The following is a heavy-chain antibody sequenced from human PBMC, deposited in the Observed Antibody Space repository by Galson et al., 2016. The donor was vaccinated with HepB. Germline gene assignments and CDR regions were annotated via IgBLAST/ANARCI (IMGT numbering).Heavy chain of an antibody. Sequence: SLRLSCAASGFTFSSYWMHWVRQAPGRGLVWVSRINSDGSNTACADSVKGRFTIPRDNAKNTLYLQMNSLRGEDTAVYYCARGPYGDYVIDYWGQGTLVTVSS. CDR2: INSDGSNT. D-gene: IGHD4-17*01. V-gene: IGHV3-74*01. J-gene: IGHJ4*02. CDR3: ARGPYGDYVIDY. CDR1: GFTFSSYW.